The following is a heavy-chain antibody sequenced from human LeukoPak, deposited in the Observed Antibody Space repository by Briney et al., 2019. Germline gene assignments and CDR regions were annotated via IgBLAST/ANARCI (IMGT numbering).Heavy chain of an antibody. CDR1: GGSISSYY. Sequence: PSETLSLTCTVSGGSISSYYWSWIRQPPGKGLEWIGYIYYSGSTNYNPSLKSRVTISVDTSKNQFSLKLSSVTAADTAVYYCARVDMIAYNWFDPWGQGTLVTVSS. CDR3: ARVDMIAYNWFDP. CDR2: IYYSGST. V-gene: IGHV4-59*12. D-gene: IGHD3-22*01. J-gene: IGHJ5*02.